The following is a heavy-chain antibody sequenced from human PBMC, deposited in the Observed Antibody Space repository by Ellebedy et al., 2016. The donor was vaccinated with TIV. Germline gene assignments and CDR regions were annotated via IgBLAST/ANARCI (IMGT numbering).Heavy chain of an antibody. V-gene: IGHV3-33*06. CDR1: GFTFSSYG. J-gene: IGHJ4*02. CDR2: IWYDGSNK. D-gene: IGHD2-2*01. Sequence: GESLKISCAASGFTFSSYGMHWVRQAPGKGLEWVAVIWYDGSNKYYADSVKGRFTISRDNSKNTLYLQMNSLRAEDTAVYYCAKDRDVVVPAAMNGDYWGQGTLVTVSS. CDR3: AKDRDVVVPAAMNGDY.